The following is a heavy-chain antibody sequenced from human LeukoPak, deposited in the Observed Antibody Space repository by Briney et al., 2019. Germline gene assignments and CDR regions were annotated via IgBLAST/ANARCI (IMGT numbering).Heavy chain of an antibody. CDR3: ARAPGYYDSSGFLDF. CDR2: INPSGGST. V-gene: IGHV1-46*01. Sequence: GASEKVSCTASGYTITSYYMHWVRQAPGLGLEWMGVINPSGGSTSYAQKFQGRVTMTRDTSTSTVYMALSSLRSEDTAVYYCARAPGYYDSSGFLDFWGQGTLVTVSS. CDR1: GYTITSYY. D-gene: IGHD3-22*01. J-gene: IGHJ4*02.